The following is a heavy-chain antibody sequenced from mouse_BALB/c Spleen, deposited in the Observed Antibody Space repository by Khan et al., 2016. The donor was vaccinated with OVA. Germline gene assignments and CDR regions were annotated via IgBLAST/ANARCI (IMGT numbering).Heavy chain of an antibody. CDR2: IWTGGIT. CDR3: ARSYDDDVGDFAY. V-gene: IGHV2-9*02. J-gene: IGHJ3*01. Sequence: QVQLKESGPGLVAPSQSLSITCTVSGFSFSNYGIHWVRQPPGKGLEWLGVIWTGGITNYYSALMSRLSISKDNSKSQVFLKMNRLQTDDTAIYYCARSYDDDVGDFAYWGQGTLVTVSA. D-gene: IGHD2-4*01. CDR1: GFSFSNYG.